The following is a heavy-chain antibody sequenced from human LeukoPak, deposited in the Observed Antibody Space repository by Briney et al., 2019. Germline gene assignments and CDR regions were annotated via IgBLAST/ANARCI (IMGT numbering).Heavy chain of an antibody. D-gene: IGHD3-10*01. J-gene: IGHJ5*02. CDR3: AKALYYYNSGSRNWFDP. V-gene: IGHV3-30*18. CDR1: GFTFSSYG. CDR2: ISYDGSNK. Sequence: GRSLRLSCAASGFTFSSYGLHWVRQAPGKGLEWVAVISYDGSNKYYADSVKGRFTISRDNSKNTLYLQMNSLRAEDTAVYYCAKALYYYNSGSRNWFDPWGQGTLVTVSS.